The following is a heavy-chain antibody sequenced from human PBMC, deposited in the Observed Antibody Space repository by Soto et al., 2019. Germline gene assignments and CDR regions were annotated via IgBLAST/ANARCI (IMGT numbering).Heavy chain of an antibody. CDR1: GGTFSSYT. J-gene: IGHJ4*02. Sequence: QVQLVQSGAEVKKPGSSVKVSCKASGGTFSSYTISWVRQAPGQGLEWMGRIIPILGIANYAQKFQGRVTITADKSTSTAYMELSSLRSEDTAVYYCARDLVKKYGDPLYFDYWGQGTLVTVSS. D-gene: IGHD4-17*01. CDR2: IIPILGIA. CDR3: ARDLVKKYGDPLYFDY. V-gene: IGHV1-69*08.